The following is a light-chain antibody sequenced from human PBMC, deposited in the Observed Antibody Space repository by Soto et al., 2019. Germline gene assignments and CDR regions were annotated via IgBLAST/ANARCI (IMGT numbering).Light chain of an antibody. Sequence: DIQMAQSPSSVSASVGDTVTITCRSSQDISTWLAWYQQQPGKAPKLLIYGASHLQTGVSSRFSGSGSGTDFTLTISRPQPEDFATYYCQLTNRFPQTFGQGTRVEIK. CDR3: QLTNRFPQT. CDR2: GAS. J-gene: IGKJ1*01. CDR1: QDISTW. V-gene: IGKV1-12*01.